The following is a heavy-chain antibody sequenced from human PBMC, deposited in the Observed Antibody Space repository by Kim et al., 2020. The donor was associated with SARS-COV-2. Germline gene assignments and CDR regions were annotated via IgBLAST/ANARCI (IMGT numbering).Heavy chain of an antibody. V-gene: IGHV3-30*04. D-gene: IGHD4-17*01. CDR2: TSFDGSNE. J-gene: IGHJ4*02. CDR1: GFTFSSYS. CDR3: ARRGLRGYGDYESNQIDC. Sequence: GGSLRLSCGVSGFTFSSYSMHWVRQVPGKGLEWVAFTSFDGSNENHANSVKGRFTISRDNSKNTLYLQMNSLRPEDTGVYYCARRGLRGYGDYESNQIDCWGQGTLVTGSS.